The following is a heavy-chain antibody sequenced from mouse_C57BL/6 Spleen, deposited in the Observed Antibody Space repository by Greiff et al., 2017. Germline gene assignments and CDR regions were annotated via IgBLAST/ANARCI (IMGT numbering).Heavy chain of an antibody. CDR3: ARGSFYYFDY. Sequence: QVQLQQSGPELVKPGASVKISCKASGYAFSSSWMNWVKQRPGKGLEWIGRIYPGDGDTNYNGKFKGKATLTADKSSSTAYMHLSSLTSEDSAVYCCARGSFYYFDYWGQGTTLTVSS. D-gene: IGHD1-1*01. CDR2: IYPGDGDT. CDR1: GYAFSSSW. V-gene: IGHV1-82*01. J-gene: IGHJ2*01.